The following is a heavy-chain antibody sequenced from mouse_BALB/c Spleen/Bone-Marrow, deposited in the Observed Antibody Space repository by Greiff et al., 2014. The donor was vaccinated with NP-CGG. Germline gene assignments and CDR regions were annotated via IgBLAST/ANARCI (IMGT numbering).Heavy chain of an antibody. Sequence: QVQLKESGPGLVQPSQSLSITCTVSGFSLTTYGVHWVRQSPGKGLERLGVIWSGGSTDYNAAFISRLSISKDNSKSQVFFKMNSLQANDTAIYYCARNHRGYYFDYWGQGTTLTVSS. V-gene: IGHV2-2*02. CDR3: ARNHRGYYFDY. D-gene: IGHD3-1*01. CDR2: IWSGGST. J-gene: IGHJ2*01. CDR1: GFSLTTYG.